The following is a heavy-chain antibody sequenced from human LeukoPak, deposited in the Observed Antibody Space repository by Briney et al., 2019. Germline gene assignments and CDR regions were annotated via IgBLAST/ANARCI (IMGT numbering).Heavy chain of an antibody. V-gene: IGHV4-39*07. CDR1: GGSISSSSYY. Sequence: PSETLSLTCTVSGGSISSSSYYWGWLRQPPGKGLEWIGSIYYSGSTYYNPSLKSRVTISVDTSKNQFSLKLSSVTAADTAVYYCARGLYYYDSSGYLYYWGQGTLVTVSS. D-gene: IGHD3-22*01. CDR2: IYYSGST. J-gene: IGHJ4*02. CDR3: ARGLYYYDSSGYLYY.